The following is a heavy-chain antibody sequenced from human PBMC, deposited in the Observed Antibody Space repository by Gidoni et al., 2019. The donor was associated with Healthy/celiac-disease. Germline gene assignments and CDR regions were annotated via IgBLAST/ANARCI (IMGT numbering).Heavy chain of an antibody. CDR2: ISSSISYI. V-gene: IGHV3-21*01. Sequence: TISGYGVHWCRQAPGKGLEWVSSISSSISYIYYADSVTGRFTISRDNAQNSLYLQMNSLSAEHTAVYYCASDCDYDSFDIWGQGTMVTVSS. D-gene: IGHD4-17*01. J-gene: IGHJ3*02. CDR3: ASDCDYDSFDI. CDR1: TISGYG.